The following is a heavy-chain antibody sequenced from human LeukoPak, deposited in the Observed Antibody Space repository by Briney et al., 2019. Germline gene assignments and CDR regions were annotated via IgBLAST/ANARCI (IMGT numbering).Heavy chain of an antibody. CDR2: VSSSGSTI. Sequence: KPGGSLRLSCAASGFTFSDYYMSRIRQAPGKGLELVSYVSSSGSTIYYADSVKGRFTISRDNAKNSLYLQMNSLRAEDTAVYYCARLYCSGGSCYSLDYWGQGTLVTVSS. V-gene: IGHV3-11*01. D-gene: IGHD2-15*01. CDR1: GFTFSDYY. CDR3: ARLYCSGGSCYSLDY. J-gene: IGHJ4*02.